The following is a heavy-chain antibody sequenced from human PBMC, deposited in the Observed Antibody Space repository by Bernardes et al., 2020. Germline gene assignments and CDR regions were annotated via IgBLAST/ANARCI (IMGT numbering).Heavy chain of an antibody. CDR1: GFTFTSYA. CDR3: AKAGCSGGTCYFPHDY. CDR2: ISGTGETT. Sequence: GGSLRLSCAPSGFTFTSYAMAWVRQAPGKGLEWVSSISGTGETTYYADSVKGRFTISRDNSNNTLSLQMSSLRAEDTAVYHCAKAGCSGGTCYFPHDYWGQGTLVAVSS. D-gene: IGHD2-15*01. J-gene: IGHJ4*02. V-gene: IGHV3-23*01.